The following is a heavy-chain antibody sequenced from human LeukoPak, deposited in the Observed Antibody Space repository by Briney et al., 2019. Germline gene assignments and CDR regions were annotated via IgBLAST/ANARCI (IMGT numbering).Heavy chain of an antibody. CDR1: GYTFTSYG. D-gene: IGHD2-2*01. J-gene: IGHJ3*02. CDR2: ISAYNGNT. Sequence: ASVKVSCKASGYTFTSYGISWVRQAPGQGLEWMGWISAYNGNTNYAQKLQGRVTMTTDTSTSTAYMELRSLRSDDTAVYYCARDSWGYCSSTSCYSDDAFDIWGQGTMVTVSS. CDR3: ARDSWGYCSSTSCYSDDAFDI. V-gene: IGHV1-18*01.